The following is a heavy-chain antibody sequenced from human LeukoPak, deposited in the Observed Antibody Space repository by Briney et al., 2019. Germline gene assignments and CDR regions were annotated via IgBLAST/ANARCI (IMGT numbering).Heavy chain of an antibody. CDR1: DGSISSSRYY. Sequence: PSDTLSLTCTVSDGSISSSRYYWGGIRQPPGKGLGWFSSIFYSGSTYYNPSLKSRLTISVDPSKNQFSLKLSSVTAADTAVYYCARTIYSGSYSYSHTYFDYWGQGTLVTVSS. D-gene: IGHD1-26*01. CDR2: IFYSGST. CDR3: ARTIYSGSYSYSHTYFDY. V-gene: IGHV4-39*01. J-gene: IGHJ4*02.